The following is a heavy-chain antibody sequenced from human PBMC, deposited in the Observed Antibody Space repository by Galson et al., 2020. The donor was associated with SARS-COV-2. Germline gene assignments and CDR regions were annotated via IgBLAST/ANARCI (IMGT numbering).Heavy chain of an antibody. D-gene: IGHD5-12*01. V-gene: IGHV3-33*01. J-gene: IGHJ6*02. CDR3: AREADIVPTGGMDV. CDR2: IWYDGSNK. Sequence: GGSLRLSCAASGFTFSSYGMHWVRQAPGKGLEWVAVIWYDGSNKYYADSVKGRFTISRDNSKNTLYLQMNSLRAEDTAVYYCAREADIVPTGGMDVWGQGTTVTVSS. CDR1: GFTFSSYG.